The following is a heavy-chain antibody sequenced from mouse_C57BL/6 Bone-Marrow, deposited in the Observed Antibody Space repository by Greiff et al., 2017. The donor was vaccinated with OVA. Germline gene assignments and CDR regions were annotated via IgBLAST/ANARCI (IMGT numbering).Heavy chain of an antibody. D-gene: IGHD2-4*01. J-gene: IGHJ3*01. Sequence: EVHLVESGGGLVKPGGSLKLSCAASGFTFSSYAMSWVRQTPEKRLEWVATISDGGSYTYYPDNVKGRFTISRDNAKNNLYLQMSHLKSEDTAMYYCAREADDYAFAYWGQGTLVTVSA. CDR3: AREADDYAFAY. CDR2: ISDGGSYT. V-gene: IGHV5-4*01. CDR1: GFTFSSYA.